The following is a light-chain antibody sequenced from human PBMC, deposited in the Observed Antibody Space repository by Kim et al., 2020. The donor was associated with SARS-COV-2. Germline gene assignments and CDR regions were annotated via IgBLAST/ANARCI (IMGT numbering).Light chain of an antibody. CDR2: LNSGGSH. J-gene: IGLJ3*02. CDR1: SRHSGYA. V-gene: IGLV4-69*01. Sequence: QLVLTQSPSASAPLGASVTLTCTLSSRHSGYAIAWHQQQPEKGPRYLMRLNSGGSHSKGDGIPDRFSGSSSGAERYLTISSLQSEDEADYYCQTWGTGIRVFGGGTQLTVL. CDR3: QTWGTGIRV.